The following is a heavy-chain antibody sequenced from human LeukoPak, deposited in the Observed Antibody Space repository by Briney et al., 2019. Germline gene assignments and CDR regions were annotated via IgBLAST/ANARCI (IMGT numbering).Heavy chain of an antibody. Sequence: SETLSLTCTVSGGSISSGGYYWSWIRQHPGKGLEWIGYIYYSGSTYYNPSLKSRVTISVDTSKNQFSLKLSSVTAADTAVYYCAIKDTMTDAFDIWGQGTMVTVSS. D-gene: IGHD3-22*01. J-gene: IGHJ3*02. CDR3: AIKDTMTDAFDI. CDR1: GGSISSGGYY. V-gene: IGHV4-31*03. CDR2: IYYSGST.